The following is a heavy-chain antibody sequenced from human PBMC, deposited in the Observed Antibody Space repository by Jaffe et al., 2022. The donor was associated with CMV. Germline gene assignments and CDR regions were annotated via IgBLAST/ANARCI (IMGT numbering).Heavy chain of an antibody. J-gene: IGHJ6*03. V-gene: IGHV4-34*01. CDR2: VNDGGST. CDR1: GGSFSAYY. D-gene: IGHD3-9*01. Sequence: QVQLQERGAGLLKPSETLSLICTLSGGSFSAYYWNWIRQAPGKGLEWIGEVNDGGSTSYNPSLRRRVTMSIDTPQNQFSLTLTSVTAADTAVYYCARGFLYRKFDWTGPRSYYYMDVWGTGTAVTVSS. CDR3: ARGFLYRKFDWTGPRSYYYMDV.